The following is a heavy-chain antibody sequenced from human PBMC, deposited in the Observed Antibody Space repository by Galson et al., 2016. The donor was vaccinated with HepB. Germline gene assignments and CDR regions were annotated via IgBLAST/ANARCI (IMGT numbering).Heavy chain of an antibody. CDR1: GFTFRTYS. CDR2: ISGNGDTI. Sequence: SLRLSCAVSGFTFRTYSMDWVRQAPGKGLEWVSYISGNGDTIYYADSVKGRFIISRDNAKNSLFLQMNSLRAEDTAVYYCARESSVSGWFVHWGQGTLVSVSS. J-gene: IGHJ5*02. D-gene: IGHD5/OR15-5a*01. V-gene: IGHV3-48*01. CDR3: ARESSVSGWFVH.